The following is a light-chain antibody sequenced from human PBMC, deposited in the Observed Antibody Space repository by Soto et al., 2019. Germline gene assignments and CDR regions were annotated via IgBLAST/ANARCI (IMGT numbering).Light chain of an antibody. J-gene: IGKJ3*01. Sequence: EIVLTQSPGTLSLSPGEGATLSCRASQSVSTSYLAWYQQRPGQAPRLLIYGAPNRATGVPDRFSGSGSGTDFTLTISRLEPEDFAVYFCQQSVSSPFTFGPGTKVDIK. CDR1: QSVSTSY. CDR3: QQSVSSPFT. V-gene: IGKV3-20*01. CDR2: GAP.